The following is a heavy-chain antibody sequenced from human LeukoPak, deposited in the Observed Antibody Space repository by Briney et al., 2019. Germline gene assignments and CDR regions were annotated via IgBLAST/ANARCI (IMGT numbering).Heavy chain of an antibody. CDR3: ARQNYTDFWTSNWFDP. Sequence: SVKVSCKASGGTFSSYAISWVRQAPGQGLEWMGRIIPILGIANYAQKFQGRVTITADKSTSTAYMELSSLRSEETAVYYCARQNYTDFWTSNWFDPWGQGTLVTVSS. J-gene: IGHJ5*02. D-gene: IGHD3-3*01. CDR1: GGTFSSYA. CDR2: IIPILGIA. V-gene: IGHV1-69*04.